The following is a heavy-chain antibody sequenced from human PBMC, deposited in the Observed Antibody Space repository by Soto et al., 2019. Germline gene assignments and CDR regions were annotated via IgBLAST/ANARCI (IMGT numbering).Heavy chain of an antibody. CDR2: IASSGST. CDR1: GGSINTGGYF. V-gene: IGHV4-31*03. D-gene: IGHD3-22*01. CDR3: ARDYPYSYDNSGYSGYFDY. Sequence: QVQLLESGPGLVNPAQTLSLTCTVSGGSINTGGYFWTWIRQHPGKGLEWIGYIASSGSTYYNPSLKGRLTLPADSSENQFSLRLTSVTAADTGVYYCARDYPYSYDNSGYSGYFDYWGQGTLVTVSS. J-gene: IGHJ4*02.